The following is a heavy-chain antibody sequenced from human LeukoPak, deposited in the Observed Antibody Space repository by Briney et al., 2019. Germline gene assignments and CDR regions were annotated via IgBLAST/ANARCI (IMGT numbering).Heavy chain of an antibody. CDR1: GGTFSSYA. Sequence: SVKVSCKAPGGTFSSYAISWVRQAPGQGLEWMGGIIPIFGTANYAQKFQGRVTITADESTSTAYMELSSLRSEDTAVYYCARDPKGTMVRGVFFDYWGQGTLVTVSS. D-gene: IGHD3-10*01. V-gene: IGHV1-69*13. J-gene: IGHJ4*02. CDR2: IIPIFGTA. CDR3: ARDPKGTMVRGVFFDY.